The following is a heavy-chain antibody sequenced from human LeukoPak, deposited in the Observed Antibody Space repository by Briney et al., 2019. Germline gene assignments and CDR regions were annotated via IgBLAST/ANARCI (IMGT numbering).Heavy chain of an antibody. CDR1: GFTFSSYS. D-gene: IGHD6-6*01. Sequence: GGSLRLSCAASGFTFSSYSMNWVRQAPGKGLEWVSSISSSSYIYYADSVKGRSTISRDNAKNSLYLQMNSLRAEDTAVYYCARDEAEYSSACWGQGTLVTVSS. CDR3: ARDEAEYSSAC. J-gene: IGHJ4*02. CDR2: ISSSSYI. V-gene: IGHV3-21*01.